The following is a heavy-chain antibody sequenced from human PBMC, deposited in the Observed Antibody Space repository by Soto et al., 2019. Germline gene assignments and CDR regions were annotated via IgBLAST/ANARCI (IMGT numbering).Heavy chain of an antibody. D-gene: IGHD3-3*01. Sequence: ASVKVSCKASGYTFTSYGISWVRQAPGQGLEWMGWISAYNGNTNHAQKLQGRVTMTTDTSTSTAYMELRSLRSDDTAVYYCARMVRGIFGVVIIPYYFDYWGQGTLVTVSS. CDR1: GYTFTSYG. CDR3: ARMVRGIFGVVIIPYYFDY. J-gene: IGHJ4*02. CDR2: ISAYNGNT. V-gene: IGHV1-18*01.